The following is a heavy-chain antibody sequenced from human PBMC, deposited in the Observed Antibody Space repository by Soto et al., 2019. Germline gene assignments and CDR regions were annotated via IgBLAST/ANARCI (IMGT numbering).Heavy chain of an antibody. CDR2: INRDGSEE. CDR1: GLSFSNSW. J-gene: IGHJ4*02. V-gene: IGHV3-7*01. Sequence: PGGSLRLSCVVSGLSFSNSWMSWARQAPGKGPECVANINRDGSEEWFVGSVRGRFTISRDNAKNSVYLQMYSLRVGDTAIYYCARGPQYFDYWGQGALVTVS. CDR3: ARGPQYFDY.